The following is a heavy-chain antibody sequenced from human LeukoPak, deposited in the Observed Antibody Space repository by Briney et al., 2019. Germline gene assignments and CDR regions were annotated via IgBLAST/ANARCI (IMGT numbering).Heavy chain of an antibody. CDR2: ISSDGTYT. Sequence: GGSLRLSCAASGFTFSSHLMHWVRQAPGKGLVWVSRISSDGTYTNYADSVRGRFTISRDNAKNTLYLQMNSLRAEDTAVYYCARDRTAVAGTGYYGMDVWGQGTTVTVSS. D-gene: IGHD6-19*01. V-gene: IGHV3-74*01. J-gene: IGHJ6*02. CDR1: GFTFSSHL. CDR3: ARDRTAVAGTGYYGMDV.